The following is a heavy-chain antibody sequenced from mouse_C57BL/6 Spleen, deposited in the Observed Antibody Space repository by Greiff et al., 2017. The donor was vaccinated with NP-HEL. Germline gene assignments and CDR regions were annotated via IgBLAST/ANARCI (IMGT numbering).Heavy chain of an antibody. Sequence: VQLQQSGPELVKPGASVKISCKASGYAFSSSWMNWVKQRPGKGLEWIGRIYPGDGDTNYNGKFKGKATLTADKSSSTAYMQLSSLTSEDSAVYFCARQLREYYYAMDDWGQGTSVTVSS. J-gene: IGHJ4*01. D-gene: IGHD3-2*02. CDR2: IYPGDGDT. V-gene: IGHV1-82*01. CDR3: ARQLREYYYAMDD. CDR1: GYAFSSSW.